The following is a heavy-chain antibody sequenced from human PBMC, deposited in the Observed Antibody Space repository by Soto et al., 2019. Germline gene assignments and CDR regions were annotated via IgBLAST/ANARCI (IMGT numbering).Heavy chain of an antibody. CDR1: GFTVSSHY. V-gene: IGHV3-53*01. J-gene: IGHJ4*01. D-gene: IGHD5-12*01. Sequence: EVQLVESGGGLIQPGGSLRLSCAASGFTVSSHYMRWVRQPPGKGLEWVSVIYSGGSTYYAASVKGRCTNSRDNSKNTLYLQMNSLSDEDTAVYYCAREWLHRYFDYWGQGTLVTVSS. CDR2: IYSGGST. CDR3: AREWLHRYFDY.